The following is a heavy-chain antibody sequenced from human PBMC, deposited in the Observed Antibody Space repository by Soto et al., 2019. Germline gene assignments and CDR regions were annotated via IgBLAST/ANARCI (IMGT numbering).Heavy chain of an antibody. CDR2: INSGGST. V-gene: IGHV3-53*01. J-gene: IGHJ6*02. CDR3: AREVFCSSSSCQVRYGMDV. Sequence: GWSLRLSCTASGFTFSSCAMSWVRQAPGKGLEWVSVINSGGSTYYADSVKGRFTISRDHSRNTLYLQMNSLRVEDTAVYYCAREVFCSSSSCQVRYGMDVWGQGTTVTVSS. CDR1: GFTFSSCA. D-gene: IGHD2-2*01.